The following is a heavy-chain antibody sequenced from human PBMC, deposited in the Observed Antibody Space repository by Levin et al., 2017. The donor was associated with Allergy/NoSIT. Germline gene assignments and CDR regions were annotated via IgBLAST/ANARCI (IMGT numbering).Heavy chain of an antibody. CDR1: GFTFNSYD. D-gene: IGHD6-13*01. Sequence: GGSLRLSCAASGFTFNSYDMHWVRQVTGRGLEWVSAVGTAHDTYYAGSVEGRFTVSRENAKNSLYLQMDSLRVGDTAVYYCARGAYLWGSSWLDGTFDIWGHGTKVTVSS. CDR3: ARGAYLWGSSWLDGTFDI. CDR2: VGTAHDT. J-gene: IGHJ3*02. V-gene: IGHV3-13*01.